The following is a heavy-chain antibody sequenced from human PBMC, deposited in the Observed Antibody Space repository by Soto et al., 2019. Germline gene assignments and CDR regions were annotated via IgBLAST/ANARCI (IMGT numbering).Heavy chain of an antibody. CDR1: GFTFSSYS. Sequence: PGGSLRLSCAASGFTFSSYSMNWVRQAPGKGLEWVSSISSSSSYIYYADSVKGRFTISRDNAKNSLYLQMNSLRAEDTAVYYCARDTPARHFWFDPWGQGTLVTVSS. V-gene: IGHV3-21*01. CDR3: ARDTPARHFWFDP. D-gene: IGHD6-6*01. J-gene: IGHJ5*02. CDR2: ISSSSSYI.